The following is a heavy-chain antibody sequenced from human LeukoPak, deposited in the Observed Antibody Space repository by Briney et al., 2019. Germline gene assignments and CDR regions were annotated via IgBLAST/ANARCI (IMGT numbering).Heavy chain of an antibody. CDR3: AREKLGYCSGGSCSEKWAFDY. J-gene: IGHJ4*02. CDR1: GGSISSGGYY. D-gene: IGHD2-15*01. Sequence: PSETLSLTCTVSGGSISSGGYYWSWIRQHPGKGLEWIGYIYYSGSTYYNPSLKSRVTISVDTSKNQFSLKLSSVTAADTAVYYCAREKLGYCSGGSCSEKWAFDYWGQGTLVTVSS. CDR2: IYYSGST. V-gene: IGHV4-31*03.